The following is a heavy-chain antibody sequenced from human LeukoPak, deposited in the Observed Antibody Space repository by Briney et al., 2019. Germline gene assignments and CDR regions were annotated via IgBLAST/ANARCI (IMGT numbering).Heavy chain of an antibody. CDR3: ARDRGAAAGD. CDR1: GFTVSSDY. V-gene: IGHV3-53*01. D-gene: IGHD6-13*01. J-gene: IGHJ4*02. CDR2: LYSGGDT. Sequence: GGSLRLSCAASGFTVSSDYMSWVRQAPGKGLEWVSVLYSGGDTFYADSVKGRFSISRDNSKNTLYLQMNSLRAEDTAVYYCARDRGAAAGDWGQGTLVTVSS.